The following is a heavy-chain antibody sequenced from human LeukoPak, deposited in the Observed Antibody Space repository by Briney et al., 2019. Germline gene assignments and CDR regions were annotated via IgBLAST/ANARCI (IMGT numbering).Heavy chain of an antibody. V-gene: IGHV4-59*01. D-gene: IGHD4-23*01. J-gene: IGHJ5*02. Sequence: SETLSLTCTVSGGSISSYYWSWIRQPPGKGLEWIGYIYYSGSTNYNPPLKSRVTISVDTSKNQFSLKLSSVTAADTAVYYCARVYGGNSADWFDPWGQGTLVTVSS. CDR3: ARVYGGNSADWFDP. CDR1: GGSISSYY. CDR2: IYYSGST.